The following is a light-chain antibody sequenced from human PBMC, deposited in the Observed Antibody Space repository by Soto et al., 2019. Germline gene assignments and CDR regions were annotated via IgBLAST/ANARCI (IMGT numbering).Light chain of an antibody. CDR3: VAWDDSLNAYV. V-gene: IGLV1-44*01. Sequence: QSALTQPPSTSGTPGQRVTISCSGDSSNIGSHTVNWYQQLPGTAPKLLIYSNNQRPSGVPDRFSGSKSGTSASLAISGLQSEDEADYYCVAWDDSLNAYVFGTGTKVTVL. CDR1: SSNIGSHT. CDR2: SNN. J-gene: IGLJ1*01.